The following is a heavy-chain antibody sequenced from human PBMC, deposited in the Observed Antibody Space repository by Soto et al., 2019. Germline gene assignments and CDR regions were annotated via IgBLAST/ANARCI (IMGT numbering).Heavy chain of an antibody. J-gene: IGHJ4*02. D-gene: IGHD3-9*01. CDR1: GGSISGYY. CDR3: AYFDWLPY. CDR2: VYYDGTT. V-gene: IGHV4-59*05. Sequence: PSETLSLTCTVSGGSISGYYWGWIRQPPGKGLEWIGSVYYDGTTYYNPSLRSRVTISVDTSKNQFSLKMSSVTAADTAAYYCAYFDWLPYWGQGTLVTVS.